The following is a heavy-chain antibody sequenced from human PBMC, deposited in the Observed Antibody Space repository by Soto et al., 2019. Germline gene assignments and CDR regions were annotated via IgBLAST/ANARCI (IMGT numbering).Heavy chain of an antibody. CDR3: ARGGYRSSSIRFDP. V-gene: IGHV1-2*02. J-gene: IGHJ5*02. D-gene: IGHD5-12*01. CDR2: INPNSGAT. Sequence: VKVSCKASGYTFSDYFIHWVRQAPGQGLEWMGMINPNSGATKFPHSSRAGVSMTRDTSITTVFVELSRLTSADTAVYYCARGGYRSSSIRFDPWGQGTLVTVSS. CDR1: GYTFSDYF.